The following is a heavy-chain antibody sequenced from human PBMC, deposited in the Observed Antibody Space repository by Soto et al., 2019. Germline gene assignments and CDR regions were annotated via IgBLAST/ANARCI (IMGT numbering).Heavy chain of an antibody. J-gene: IGHJ6*02. D-gene: IGHD6-13*01. CDR1: GFTFSGYW. CDR2: IKQSGSEK. Sequence: PGGSLRLSCAASGFTFSGYWMSWFGQAPDKGLEWVANIKQSGSEKYYVDSVKGRFTISRDNAKNSVFLQMDSLRAEDTAVYYCAREWDSGSWAYYYGMDVWGQGTTVTVSS. CDR3: AREWDSGSWAYYYGMDV. V-gene: IGHV3-7*03.